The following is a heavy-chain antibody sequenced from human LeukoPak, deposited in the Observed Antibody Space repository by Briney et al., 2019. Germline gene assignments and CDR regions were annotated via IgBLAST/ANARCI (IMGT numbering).Heavy chain of an antibody. D-gene: IGHD7-27*01. V-gene: IGHV4-34*01. J-gene: IGHJ4*02. CDR1: GGSFSGYY. CDR3: ARKHWGSEY. CDR2: INHSGST. Sequence: SETLSLTCAVYGGSFSGYYWSWIRQPPGKGLEWNGEINHSGSTNYNPSIKSRVTISVDTSKNQFSLKLSSVTAADTAVYYCARKHWGSEYWGQGTLVTVSS.